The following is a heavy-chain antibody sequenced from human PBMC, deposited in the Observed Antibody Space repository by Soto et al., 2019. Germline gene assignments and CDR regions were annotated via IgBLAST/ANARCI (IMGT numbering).Heavy chain of an antibody. CDR3: ARVSGSYYYGMDV. Sequence: QVQLQESGPGLVKPSGTLSLTCAVSGGSISSSNWWSWVRQPQGKGLEWIGEIYHSGSTKYNPSLNSRVTISVDKSKNQFSLKLSSVIAADTAVYYCARVSGSYYYGMDVWGQGTTVTVSS. CDR1: GGSISSSNW. V-gene: IGHV4-4*02. J-gene: IGHJ6*02. D-gene: IGHD1-26*01. CDR2: IYHSGST.